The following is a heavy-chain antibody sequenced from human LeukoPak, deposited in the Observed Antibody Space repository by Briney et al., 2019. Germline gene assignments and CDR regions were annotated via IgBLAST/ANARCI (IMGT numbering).Heavy chain of an antibody. CDR3: AKDRPNYHENNGHYYTPNGDS. Sequence: GGSLRLSCAASGFAFGIYAMRWVRQAPGKGLEWVSSITGRGDVPFYADSLKDRFTISRDNWKNMLYLEMSSLRVEDTAVYYCAKDRPNYHENNGHYYTPNGDSWGQGTLVTVSS. V-gene: IGHV3-23*01. CDR1: GFAFGIYA. D-gene: IGHD3-3*01. CDR2: ITGRGDVP. J-gene: IGHJ5*01.